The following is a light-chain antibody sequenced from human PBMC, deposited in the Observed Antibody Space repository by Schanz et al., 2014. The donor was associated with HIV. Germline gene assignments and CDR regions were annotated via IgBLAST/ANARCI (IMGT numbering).Light chain of an antibody. CDR1: SRDVGGYNY. Sequence: QSALTQPPSASGSPGQSVTISGTGTSRDVGGYNYVSWYQQHPGKAPKLMIYEVSKRPSGVPDRFSGSKSGTSASLAISGLQSEDEADYYCAAWDDSLNGSVFGGGTKLTVL. CDR2: EVS. J-gene: IGLJ3*02. V-gene: IGLV2-8*01. CDR3: AAWDDSLNGSV.